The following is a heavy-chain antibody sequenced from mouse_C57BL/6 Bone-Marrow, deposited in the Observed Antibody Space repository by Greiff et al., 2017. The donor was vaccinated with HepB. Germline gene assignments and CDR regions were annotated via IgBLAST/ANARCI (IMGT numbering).Heavy chain of an antibody. CDR3: ARRLLRREAWCAY. CDR1: GYTFTSYW. CDR2: IDPSDSYT. D-gene: IGHD1-2*01. V-gene: IGHV1-59*01. J-gene: IGHJ3*01. Sequence: QVQLQQSGAELVRPGTSVKLSCKASGYTFTSYWMHWVKQRPGQGLEWIGVIDPSDSYTNYNQKFKGKATLTVDTSSSTAYMQLRSLPSEDSAVYYCARRLLRREAWCAYWGQGTLVTVSA.